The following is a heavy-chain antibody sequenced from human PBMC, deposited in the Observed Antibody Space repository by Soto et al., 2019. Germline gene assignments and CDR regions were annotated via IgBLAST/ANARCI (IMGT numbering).Heavy chain of an antibody. CDR1: GFSLTTRGVG. V-gene: IGHV2-5*02. CDR2: IYRDDDK. J-gene: IGHJ4*02. Sequence: QITLKESGPTVAKPTETLTLTCTFSGFSLTTRGVGVGWVRQSPGKAPEWLALIYRDDDKRDRTALNSRFIITKDTSKNQVVLTMANVDPADTATYYCAHRVLRTDVGLVTTTAIYFDFWGPGTPVVVSS. CDR3: AHRVLRTDVGLVTTTAIYFDF. D-gene: IGHD5-18*01.